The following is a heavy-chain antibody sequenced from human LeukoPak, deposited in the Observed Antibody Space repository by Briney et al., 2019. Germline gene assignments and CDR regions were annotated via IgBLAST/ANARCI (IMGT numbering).Heavy chain of an antibody. V-gene: IGHV3-23*01. J-gene: IGHJ4*02. D-gene: IGHD2-15*01. Sequence: PGGSLRLSCTASGFTFSSYAMHWVRQAPGKGLEWVAGTGGSGTSTYYADPVKGRFTISRDNSKNTLLVQMNSLRAEDTAIYYCAKDRVVVVAAALYFDSWGQGTLVTVSS. CDR1: GFTFSSYA. CDR3: AKDRVVVVAAALYFDS. CDR2: TGGSGTST.